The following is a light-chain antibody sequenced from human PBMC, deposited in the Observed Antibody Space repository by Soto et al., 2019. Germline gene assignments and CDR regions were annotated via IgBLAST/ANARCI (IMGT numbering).Light chain of an antibody. Sequence: DIQMTQSPTTLSASVGDRVTITCRASQSISGWLAWYQQKPGKAPKLLIYDASTLESGVPSRFSGSGSGTEFTLTISSLQPDDFPTYYCQQYNTYPYTFGQGTKLEIK. V-gene: IGKV1-5*01. CDR1: QSISGW. CDR2: DAS. J-gene: IGKJ2*01. CDR3: QQYNTYPYT.